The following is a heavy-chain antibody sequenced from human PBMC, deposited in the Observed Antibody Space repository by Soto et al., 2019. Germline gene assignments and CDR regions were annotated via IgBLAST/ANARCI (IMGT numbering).Heavy chain of an antibody. CDR1: GGSISSDHW. D-gene: IGHD6-19*01. V-gene: IGHV4-4*02. CDR2: IYHSGST. CDR3: TRRPFRNRSGDVDL. Sequence: QVQLQQSGPGLVKSSGTLSLTCAVYGGSISSDHWWTWVRQPPGKGLEWVGEIYHSGSTAYSPSLKSRVTISVDKSKNQVSLYLRSVTAADTAVYYCTRRPFRNRSGDVDLWGQGTLVTVSS. J-gene: IGHJ5*02.